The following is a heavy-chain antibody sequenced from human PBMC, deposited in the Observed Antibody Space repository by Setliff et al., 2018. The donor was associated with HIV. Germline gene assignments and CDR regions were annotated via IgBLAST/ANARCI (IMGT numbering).Heavy chain of an antibody. CDR2: IYTSGST. J-gene: IGHJ4*02. D-gene: IGHD5-12*01. V-gene: IGHV4-61*02. CDR3: ARSPLYSGYERYYFDY. Sequence: SETLSLTCSVSGGSISSGTDFWSWIRQPAGKGLEWIGRIYTSGSTKYNPSLDSRVTISVDTSKNQFSLNLRSVTAADTAVYYCARSPLYSGYERYYFDYWGQGTLVTVSS. CDR1: GGSISSGTDF.